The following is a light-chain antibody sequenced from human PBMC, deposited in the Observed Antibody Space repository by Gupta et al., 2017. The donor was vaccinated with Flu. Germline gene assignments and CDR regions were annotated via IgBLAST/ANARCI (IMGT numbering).Light chain of an antibody. CDR2: DAS. CDR3: QQLSSRPMCT. V-gene: IGKV3-11*01. Sequence: EIVLTQSPATLSLSPGESATLSCRASQSISTYLAWYQKKPGQAPRLLMYDASHRAAGIPVRFTGSGYGTDFTLTISSREPEDFALYYCQQLSSRPMCTFGQGTEMEIK. J-gene: IGKJ2*02. CDR1: QSISTY.